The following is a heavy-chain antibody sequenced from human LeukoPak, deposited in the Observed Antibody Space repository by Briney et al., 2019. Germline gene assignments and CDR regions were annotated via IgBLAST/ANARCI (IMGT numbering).Heavy chain of an antibody. V-gene: IGHV4-4*07. CDR3: ARGRAVAEY. CDR1: GGSISNYY. Sequence: SETLSLTCTVSGGSISNYYWSWIRQPAGKGLEWIGRINTSGSTNYNPSLKSRVTMSADTSKNQFSLQLRSVTATDTAGYYCARGRAVAEYWGQGTLVTVSS. J-gene: IGHJ4*02. CDR2: INTSGST. D-gene: IGHD6-19*01.